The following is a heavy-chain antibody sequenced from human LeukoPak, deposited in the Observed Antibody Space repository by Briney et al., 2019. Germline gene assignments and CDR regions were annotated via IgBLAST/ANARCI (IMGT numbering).Heavy chain of an antibody. J-gene: IGHJ4*02. CDR1: GFTFDDYA. CDR3: AKVPVGALNVFDY. CDR2: ISWDGGST. D-gene: IGHD1-26*01. V-gene: IGHV3-43D*03. Sequence: GGSLRLSCAASGFTFDDYAMHWVRQAPGKGLEWVSLISWDGGSTYYADSVKGRFTISRDNSKNTLYLQMNSLRAEDTAVYYCAKVPVGALNVFDYWGQGTLVTVSS.